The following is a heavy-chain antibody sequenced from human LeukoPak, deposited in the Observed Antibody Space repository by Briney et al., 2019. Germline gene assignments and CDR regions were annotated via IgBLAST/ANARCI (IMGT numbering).Heavy chain of an antibody. CDR3: ARDKDPAPDITIFGVVPVPAFDV. D-gene: IGHD3-3*01. Sequence: ASVKVSCKASGYTFTSYYMHWVRQAPGQGLEWMGIINPSGGSTSYAQKFQGRVTMTRDTSTSTVYMELSSLRSEDTAVYYCARDKDPAPDITIFGVVPVPAFDVWGKGTTVTVSS. V-gene: IGHV1-46*01. CDR1: GYTFTSYY. J-gene: IGHJ6*04. CDR2: INPSGGST.